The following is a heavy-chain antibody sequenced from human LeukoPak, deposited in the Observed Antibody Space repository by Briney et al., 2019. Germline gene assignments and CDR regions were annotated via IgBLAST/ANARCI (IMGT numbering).Heavy chain of an antibody. CDR3: ARDRIVVVPAAHPHGMDV. J-gene: IGHJ6*02. Sequence: PGRSLRLSCAASGFTFRSYGMHWVRQAPGQGLEWGAVIWYDGSNKYYADSVKGRFTISRDNSKNTLYLQMNSLRAEDTAVYYCARDRIVVVPAAHPHGMDVWGQGTTVTVSS. CDR1: GFTFRSYG. CDR2: IWYDGSNK. V-gene: IGHV3-33*01. D-gene: IGHD2-2*01.